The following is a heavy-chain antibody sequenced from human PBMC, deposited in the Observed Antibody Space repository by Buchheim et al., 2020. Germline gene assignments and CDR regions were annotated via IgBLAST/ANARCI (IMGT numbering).Heavy chain of an antibody. J-gene: IGHJ4*02. CDR3: ANRYCSGGSCYSSFDY. CDR1: GFTFSTSA. D-gene: IGHD2-15*01. V-gene: IGHV3-48*04. Sequence: EVQLLESGGGLLQPGGSLRLSCAASGFTFSTSAMSWIRQAPGKGLEWVSYISSSGSTIYYADSVKGRFTISRDNAKNSLYLQMNSLRAEDTAVYYCANRYCSGGSCYSSFDYWGQGTL. CDR2: ISSSGSTI.